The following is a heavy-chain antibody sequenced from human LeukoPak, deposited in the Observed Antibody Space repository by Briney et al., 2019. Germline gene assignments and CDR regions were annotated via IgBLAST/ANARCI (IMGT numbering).Heavy chain of an antibody. D-gene: IGHD4-23*01. J-gene: IGHJ4*02. CDR2: IGEDGSEK. Sequence: GGSLRLSCAASGFTFSSYWMTWVRQAPGKGLEWVANIGEDGSEKYYVDSVKGRFTISRDNAKNSLYLQVNSLRAEDTAVYYCAKAVYYGGNPWDYVDYWGQGTLVTVSS. V-gene: IGHV3-7*01. CDR1: GFTFSSYW. CDR3: AKAVYYGGNPWDYVDY.